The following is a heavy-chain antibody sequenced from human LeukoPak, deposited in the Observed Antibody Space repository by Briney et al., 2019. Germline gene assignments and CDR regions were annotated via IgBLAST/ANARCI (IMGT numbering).Heavy chain of an antibody. V-gene: IGHV3-30*02. Sequence: GGSMRLSCATSGFTFSRFGVHWVRQAPDRGLEWVAFIRHDGSKTYCRDSVKGRYTVSRDTSKNTVFLQVASLTADDTAVYYCAKDNGDYLTPDNWGQGTLVTVSS. CDR1: GFTFSRFG. D-gene: IGHD4-17*01. J-gene: IGHJ4*02. CDR2: IRHDGSKT. CDR3: AKDNGDYLTPDN.